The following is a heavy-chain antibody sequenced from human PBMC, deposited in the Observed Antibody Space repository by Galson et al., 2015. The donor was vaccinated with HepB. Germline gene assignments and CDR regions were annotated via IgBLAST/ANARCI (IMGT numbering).Heavy chain of an antibody. D-gene: IGHD7-27*01. Sequence: SLRLSCAGAGFTFSTYAMSWVRQAPGKGLHWVSSITGSGGATYYADSVKGLFTISRDDSKNTLYLQINGLRAEDTAIYYCAKTKWGIYSGPFGYWGQGTPVTVSS. CDR1: GFTFSTYA. V-gene: IGHV3-23*01. CDR2: ITGSGGAT. CDR3: AKTKWGIYSGPFGY. J-gene: IGHJ4*02.